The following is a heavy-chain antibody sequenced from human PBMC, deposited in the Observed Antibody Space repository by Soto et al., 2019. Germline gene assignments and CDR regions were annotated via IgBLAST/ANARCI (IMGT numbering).Heavy chain of an antibody. Sequence: GPSVTVSCKASGGTISSYAMSWVRQDPGQGLEWMGGIIPIFGTANYAQKFQGRVTITADESTSTAYMELSSLRSEDTAVYYCARNYYDSSGYLDPFDYWGQGTLVTVSS. V-gene: IGHV1-69*13. CDR3: ARNYYDSSGYLDPFDY. D-gene: IGHD3-22*01. CDR1: GGTISSYA. CDR2: IIPIFGTA. J-gene: IGHJ4*02.